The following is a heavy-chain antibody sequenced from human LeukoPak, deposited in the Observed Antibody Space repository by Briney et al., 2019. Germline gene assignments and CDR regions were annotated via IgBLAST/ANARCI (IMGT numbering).Heavy chain of an antibody. V-gene: IGHV3-23*01. Sequence: PGGSLRLSCEASGFTFSSYAMSWVRQAPGKGLEWVSAISGSGGSTYYADSVKGRFTISRDNSKNTLYLQMNSLRAEDTAVYYCAKDFHISSGYSLNWGQGTLVTVSS. D-gene: IGHD3-22*01. CDR1: GFTFSSYA. CDR2: ISGSGGST. CDR3: AKDFHISSGYSLN. J-gene: IGHJ4*02.